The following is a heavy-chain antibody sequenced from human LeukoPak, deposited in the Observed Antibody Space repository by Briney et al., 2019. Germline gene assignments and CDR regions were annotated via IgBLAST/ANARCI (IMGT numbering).Heavy chain of an antibody. CDR3: ARQAGAAPFDY. CDR2: IYYSGST. Sequence: SETLSLTCTVSGGSISSSSYYWGWIRQPPGKGLEWIGSIYYSGSTYYNPSLKSRVTISVDTSKNQFSLKLSSVTAADTAVYYCARQAGAAPFDYWGQGTLVTVSP. D-gene: IGHD1-26*01. CDR1: GGSISSSSYY. J-gene: IGHJ4*02. V-gene: IGHV4-39*01.